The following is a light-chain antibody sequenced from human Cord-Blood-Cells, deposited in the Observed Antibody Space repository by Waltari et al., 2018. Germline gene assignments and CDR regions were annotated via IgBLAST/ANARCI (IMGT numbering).Light chain of an antibody. Sequence: DIQMTQSPSTLSASVGERVTITCRASPCISSWLAWYQQKPRKAPKLLIYKAYSLESGVPSRFSGSGSGPEFTLTISSLQPDDFATYYCQQYNTYSTFGQGTKVEIK. V-gene: IGKV1-5*03. CDR3: QQYNTYST. CDR2: KAY. J-gene: IGKJ1*01. CDR1: PCISSW.